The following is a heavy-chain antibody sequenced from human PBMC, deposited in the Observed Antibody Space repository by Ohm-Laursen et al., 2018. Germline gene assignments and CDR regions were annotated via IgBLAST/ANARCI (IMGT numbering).Heavy chain of an antibody. J-gene: IGHJ6*02. CDR1: GGSISSGGYY. CDR3: ARLNRNYYGMDV. V-gene: IGHV4-31*03. Sequence: TLSLTCTVSGGSISSGGYYWSWIRQHPGKGLEWIGYIYYSGSTYYNPSLKSRVTISVETSKNQFSLKLSSVTAADTAVYYCARLNRNYYGMDVWGQGTTVTVSS. CDR2: IYYSGST.